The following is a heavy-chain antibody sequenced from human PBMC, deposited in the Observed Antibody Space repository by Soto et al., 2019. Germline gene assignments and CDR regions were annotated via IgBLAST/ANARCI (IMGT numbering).Heavy chain of an antibody. CDR1: GFTFSSYG. CDR3: AIGTTGGMDV. D-gene: IGHD1-1*01. J-gene: IGHJ6*02. CDR2: ISYDGSNK. V-gene: IGHV3-30*03. Sequence: QVQLVESGGGVVQPGRSLRLSCAASGFTFSSYGMHWVRQAPGKGLEWVAVISYDGSNKYYADSVKGRFTISRDNSKNTLYRQMNSLRAEDTAVYYCAIGTTGGMDVWGQGTTVTVSS.